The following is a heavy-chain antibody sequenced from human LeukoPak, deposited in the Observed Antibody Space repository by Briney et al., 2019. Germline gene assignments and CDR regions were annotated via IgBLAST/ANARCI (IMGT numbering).Heavy chain of an antibody. CDR2: ISTDGYTT. Sequence: GGSLRLSCAASGLAFSAYKMHWVRQAPRKGLVWVSRISTDGYTTDYADFVQGRFTASRDNTKNTWSLEMNSLRAEDTAVYYCARDSYSYGFYWGQGTLVTVSS. V-gene: IGHV3-74*01. D-gene: IGHD5-18*01. CDR3: ARDSYSYGFY. CDR1: GLAFSAYK. J-gene: IGHJ4*02.